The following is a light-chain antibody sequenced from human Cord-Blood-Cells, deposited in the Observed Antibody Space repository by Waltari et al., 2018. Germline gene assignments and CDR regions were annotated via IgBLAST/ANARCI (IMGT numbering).Light chain of an antibody. CDR2: EGS. CDR1: SSDVGSYNL. Sequence: QSALTQPASVSGSPGQSITISCTGTSSDVGSYNLVSWYQQQPGKAPKLMIYEGSKRPSGVSNRFSGSKSGNTASLTISGLQAEDEADYYCCSYAGSSTWVFGGGTK. CDR3: CSYAGSSTWV. V-gene: IGLV2-23*01. J-gene: IGLJ3*02.